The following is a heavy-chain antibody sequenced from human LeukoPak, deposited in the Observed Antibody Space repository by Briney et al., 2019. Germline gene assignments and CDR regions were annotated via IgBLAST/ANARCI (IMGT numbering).Heavy chain of an antibody. J-gene: IGHJ6*03. CDR3: TTLKRYQLLFYYYYYYMDV. V-gene: IGHV3-15*01. CDR1: GFTFSNAW. CDR2: IKSKTDGGTT. D-gene: IGHD2-2*01. Sequence: PGGSLRLSCAASGFTFSNAWMSWVRQAPGKGLEWVGRIKSKTDGGTTDYAAPVKGRFTISRDDSKNTLYLQMNSLKTEDTAVYYCTTLKRYQLLFYYYYYYMDVWGKGTTVTISS.